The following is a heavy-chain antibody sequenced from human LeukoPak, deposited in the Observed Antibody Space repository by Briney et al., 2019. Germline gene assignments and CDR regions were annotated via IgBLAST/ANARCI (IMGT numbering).Heavy chain of an antibody. CDR2: INHSGST. Sequence: PSETLSLICAVYGGSFRGYYWSWIRQPPGKGLGWIGEINHSGSTNYNPSLKSRVTISVDTSKNQFSLKLSSVTAADTAVYYCTRGPFMVRGPKGAFDIWGQGTMVTVSS. J-gene: IGHJ3*02. CDR1: GGSFRGYY. V-gene: IGHV4-34*01. D-gene: IGHD3-10*01. CDR3: TRGPFMVRGPKGAFDI.